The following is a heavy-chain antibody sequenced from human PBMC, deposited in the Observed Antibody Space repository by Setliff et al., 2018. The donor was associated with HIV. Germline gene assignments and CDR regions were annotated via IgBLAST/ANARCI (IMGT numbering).Heavy chain of an antibody. CDR1: GGSISSYY. V-gene: IGHV4-59*01. Sequence: SETLSLTCTVSGGSISSYYWSWIRQPPGKGLEWIRYIYYSGSTNYNPSLKSRVTISVDTSKNQFSLKLNSVTAADTAVYYCARSPPTTFWSGYTYYYYMDVWGKGTTVTVSS. D-gene: IGHD3-3*01. CDR3: ARSPPTTFWSGYTYYYYMDV. CDR2: IYYSGST. J-gene: IGHJ6*03.